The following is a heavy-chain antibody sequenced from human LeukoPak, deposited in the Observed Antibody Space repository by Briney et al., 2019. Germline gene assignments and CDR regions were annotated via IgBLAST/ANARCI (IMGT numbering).Heavy chain of an antibody. Sequence: SETLSLTCAVYGGSFSGYYWSWIRQPPGKGLEWIGEINHSGSTNYNPSLTSRVTISVDTSKNQFSLKLSSVAAADTAVYYCASRADYYDSSGYYYFDYWGQGSLVTVSS. D-gene: IGHD3-22*01. CDR3: ASRADYYDSSGYYYFDY. V-gene: IGHV4-34*01. J-gene: IGHJ4*02. CDR1: GGSFSGYY. CDR2: INHSGST.